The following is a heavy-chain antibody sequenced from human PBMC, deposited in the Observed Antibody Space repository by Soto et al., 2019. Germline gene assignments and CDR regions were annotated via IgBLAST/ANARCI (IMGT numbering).Heavy chain of an antibody. D-gene: IGHD2-2*01. CDR1: GFTFSSYS. Sequence: GSLRLSCAASGFTFSSYSMNWVRQAPGKGLEWVSSISSSSSYIYYADSVEGRFTISRDNAKNSLYLQMNSLRAEDTAVYYCARTRTSLVPAAIAPMDVWGQGTTVTVSS. CDR2: ISSSSSYI. J-gene: IGHJ6*02. CDR3: ARTRTSLVPAAIAPMDV. V-gene: IGHV3-21*01.